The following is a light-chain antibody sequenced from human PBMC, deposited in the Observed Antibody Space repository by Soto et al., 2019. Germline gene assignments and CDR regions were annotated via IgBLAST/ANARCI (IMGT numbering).Light chain of an antibody. Sequence: DIQMTQSPSSLSASVGDRVTITCRASQSISNYLNWYQQKPGKAPKLLIYAASSLQSGVPSRFSGSGPGTDFTLTISSLQPEDFATYYCQQSYNTPRTFGQGT. CDR1: QSISNY. CDR2: AAS. V-gene: IGKV1-39*01. J-gene: IGKJ1*01. CDR3: QQSYNTPRT.